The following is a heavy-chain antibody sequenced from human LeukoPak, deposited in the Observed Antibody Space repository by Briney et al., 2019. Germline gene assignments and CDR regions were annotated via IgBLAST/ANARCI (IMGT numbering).Heavy chain of an antibody. V-gene: IGHV3-30-3*01. D-gene: IGHD6-13*01. Sequence: GRSLRLSCAASGFTFSSYAMHWVRQAPGKGLEWVAVINYDGSNKYYADSAKGRFTISRDNSKNTLYLQMNSLRAEDTAVYYCARESSSSWFDYWGQGTLVTVSS. CDR1: GFTFSSYA. CDR2: INYDGSNK. J-gene: IGHJ4*02. CDR3: ARESSSSWFDY.